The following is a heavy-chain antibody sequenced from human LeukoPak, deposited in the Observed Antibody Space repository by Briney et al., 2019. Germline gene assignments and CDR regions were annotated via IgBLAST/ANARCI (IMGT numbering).Heavy chain of an antibody. CDR3: ARDRGRGPSDAFDI. J-gene: IGHJ3*02. Sequence: SETLSLTCTVSGGSISSYYWSWIRQPPGKGLEWIGYIYYSGSTNYNPSLKSRVTISVDTSKNQFSLKLSSVTAADTAVYYCARDRGRGPSDAFDIWGQGTMVTVSS. CDR1: GGSISSYY. CDR2: IYYSGST. V-gene: IGHV4-59*12. D-gene: IGHD2-15*01.